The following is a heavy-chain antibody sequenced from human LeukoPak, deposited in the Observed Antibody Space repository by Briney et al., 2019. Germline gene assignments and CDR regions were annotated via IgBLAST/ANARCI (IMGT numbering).Heavy chain of an antibody. J-gene: IGHJ4*02. CDR1: GYSISSGYY. CDR2: IYHSGST. CDR3: ARANRGFDY. V-gene: IGHV4-38-2*02. Sequence: PSETLSLTCTVSGYSISSGYYWGWIRQPPGKGLEWIGSIYHSGSTYYSPSLKSRVTISVDTSKNQFSLKLSSVTAADTAVYYCARANRGFDYWGQGTLVTVSS. D-gene: IGHD2/OR15-2a*01.